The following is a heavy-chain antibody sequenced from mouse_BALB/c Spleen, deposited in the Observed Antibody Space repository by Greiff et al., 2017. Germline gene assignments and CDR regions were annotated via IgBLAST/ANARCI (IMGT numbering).Heavy chain of an antibody. D-gene: IGHD2-4*01. J-gene: IGHJ3*01. V-gene: IGHV14-3*02. CDR2: IDPANGNT. CDR3: AREDMITTRAWFAY. CDR1: GFDIKDTY. Sequence: VQLKESGAELVKPGASVKLSCTASGFDIKDTYMHWVKQRPEQGLEWIGRIDPANGNTKYDPKFQGKATITADTSSNTAYLQLSSLTSEDTAVYYCAREDMITTRAWFAYWGQGTLVTVSA.